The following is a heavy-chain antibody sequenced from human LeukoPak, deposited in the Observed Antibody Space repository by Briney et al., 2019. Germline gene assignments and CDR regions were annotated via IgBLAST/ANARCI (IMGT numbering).Heavy chain of an antibody. J-gene: IGHJ4*02. CDR1: VGSLSSYY. CDR3: ARVRRFNGPYNVYFDY. D-gene: IGHD2-8*01. CDR2: IYYSGST. V-gene: IGHV4-59*01. Sequence: PSETLSLTCTVSVGSLSSYYWSSIRQPPGNGVGWMGYIYYSGSTSYNPSLKSRVTISLDSSNSQLSLKLKSVTDADTAVYFCARVRRFNGPYNVYFDYWGQGTLVTVSS.